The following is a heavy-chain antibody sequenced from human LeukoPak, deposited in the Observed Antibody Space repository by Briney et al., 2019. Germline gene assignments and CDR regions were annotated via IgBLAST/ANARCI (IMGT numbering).Heavy chain of an antibody. CDR1: GYTFTSYG. Sequence: ASVKVSCKASGYTFTSYGISWVRQAPGQGLEWMGWISAYNGNTNYAQKLQGRVTMTTDTSTSTAYMELRSLRSDDTAVYYCARSSFWQVRDRSWFDPWGQGTLVTVSS. D-gene: IGHD3-22*01. J-gene: IGHJ5*02. CDR3: ARSSFWQVRDRSWFDP. CDR2: ISAYNGNT. V-gene: IGHV1-18*01.